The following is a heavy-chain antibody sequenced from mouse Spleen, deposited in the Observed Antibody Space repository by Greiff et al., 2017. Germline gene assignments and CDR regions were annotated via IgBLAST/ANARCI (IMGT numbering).Heavy chain of an antibody. J-gene: IGHJ1*01. D-gene: IGHD2-14*01. V-gene: IGHV5-17*01. Sequence: EVKLMESGGGLVKPGGSLKLSCAASGFTFSDYGMHWVRQAPEKGLEWVAYISSGSSTIYYADTVKGRFTISRDNAKNTLFLQMTSLRSEDTAMYYCAREVRRRGNWYFDVWGAGTTVTVSS. CDR1: GFTFSDYG. CDR3: AREVRRRGNWYFDV. CDR2: ISSGSSTI.